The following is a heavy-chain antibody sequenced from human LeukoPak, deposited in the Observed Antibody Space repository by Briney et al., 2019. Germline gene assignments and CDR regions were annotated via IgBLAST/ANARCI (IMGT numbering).Heavy chain of an antibody. CDR1: GGSISSSSYY. CDR3: ARRVITFGGVIAFDY. V-gene: IGHV4-39*01. D-gene: IGHD3-16*02. CDR2: IYYSGST. J-gene: IGHJ4*02. Sequence: SETLSLTCTVSGGSISSSSYYWGWIRQPSGKGLEWIGSIYYSGSTYYNPSLKSRVTISVDTSKNQFSLKLSSVTAADTAVYYCARRVITFGGVIAFDYWGQGTLVTVSS.